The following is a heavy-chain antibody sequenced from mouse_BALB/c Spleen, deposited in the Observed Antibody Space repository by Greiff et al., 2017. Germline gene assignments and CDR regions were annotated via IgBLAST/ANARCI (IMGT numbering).Heavy chain of an antibody. Sequence: DVQLVESGGGLVKPGGSLKLSCAASGFTFSSYAMSWVRQTPEKRLEWVASISSGGSTYYPDSVKGRFTISRDNARNILYLQMSSLRSEDTAMYYCARYYGYDGFAYWGQGTLVTVSA. J-gene: IGHJ3*01. V-gene: IGHV5-6-5*01. CDR1: GFTFSSYA. CDR2: ISSGGST. D-gene: IGHD2-2*01. CDR3: ARYYGYDGFAY.